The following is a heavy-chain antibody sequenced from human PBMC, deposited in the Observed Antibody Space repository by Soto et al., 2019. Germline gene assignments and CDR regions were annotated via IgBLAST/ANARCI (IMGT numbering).Heavy chain of an antibody. D-gene: IGHD5-18*01. Sequence: NPSETLSLTCTVSGGSIRSGGYYWSWVRQNPRRGLEWIGNIYYGGNTYYNPSLKSRLTISVDASKNQFSLNLSSVTAADTAVYYCARDRLMATAGTARHYFGLDVWGQGTTVTVS. J-gene: IGHJ6*02. CDR1: GGSIRSGGYY. CDR2: IYYGGNT. V-gene: IGHV4-31*03. CDR3: ARDRLMATAGTARHYFGLDV.